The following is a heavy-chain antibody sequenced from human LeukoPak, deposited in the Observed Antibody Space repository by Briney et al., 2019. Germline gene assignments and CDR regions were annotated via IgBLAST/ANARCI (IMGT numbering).Heavy chain of an antibody. CDR1: GLTFSSYE. CDR2: ISSSGSTI. CDR3: AREGQYGSGIDY. Sequence: GGSLRLSCAAPGLTFSSYEMNLVRHAPGKGLEWVSYISSSGSTIYYADSVKGRFTISRDNAKNSLYLQMNSLRAEDTAVYYCAREGQYGSGIDYWGQGTLVTVSS. V-gene: IGHV3-48*03. D-gene: IGHD3-10*01. J-gene: IGHJ4*02.